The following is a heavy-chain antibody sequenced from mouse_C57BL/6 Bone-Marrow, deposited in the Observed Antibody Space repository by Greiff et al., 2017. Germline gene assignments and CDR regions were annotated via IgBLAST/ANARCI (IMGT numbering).Heavy chain of an antibody. CDR3: GRGLTGTPFAY. Sequence: QVQLKQPGAELVKPGASVQLSCKASGYTFPSYWMHWVKQRPGQGLEWIGMIHPNSGSTNYNEKFKSKATLTVDKSSSTAYMQLSSLTSEDSAVYYCGRGLTGTPFAYWGQGTLGTVSA. CDR1: GYTFPSYW. CDR2: IHPNSGST. J-gene: IGHJ3*01. D-gene: IGHD4-1*01. V-gene: IGHV1-64*01.